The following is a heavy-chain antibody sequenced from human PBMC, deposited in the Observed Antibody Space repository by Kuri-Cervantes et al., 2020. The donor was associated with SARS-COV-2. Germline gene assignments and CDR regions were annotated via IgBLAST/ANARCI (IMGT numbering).Heavy chain of an antibody. Sequence: GESLKISCAASGFTFSSYAMHWVRQAPGKGLEWVAVISYDGSNKYYADSVKGRFTISRDNSKNTLYLQMNSLRAEDTAVYYCASERGYSYGTFDYWGQGTLVTVSS. V-gene: IGHV3-30-3*01. CDR3: ASERGYSYGTFDY. CDR1: GFTFSSYA. D-gene: IGHD5-18*01. J-gene: IGHJ4*02. CDR2: ISYDGSNK.